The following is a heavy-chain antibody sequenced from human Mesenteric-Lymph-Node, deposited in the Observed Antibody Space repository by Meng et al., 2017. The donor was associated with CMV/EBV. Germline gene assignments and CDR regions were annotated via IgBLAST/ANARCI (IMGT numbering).Heavy chain of an antibody. CDR1: GYTFTSYD. V-gene: IGHV1-2*02. J-gene: IGHJ3*02. Sequence: ASVKVSCKASGYTFTSYDINWVRQATGQGLEWMGWINPNRDDTKYAQKFQGRVTMTRDTSISTAYMELSRLRSDDTAVYYCARDYMWAFDIWGQGTMVTVSS. CDR2: INPNRDDT. D-gene: IGHD2-21*01. CDR3: ARDYMWAFDI.